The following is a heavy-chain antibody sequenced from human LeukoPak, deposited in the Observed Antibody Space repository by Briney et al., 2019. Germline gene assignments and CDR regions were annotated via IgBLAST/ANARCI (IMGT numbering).Heavy chain of an antibody. V-gene: IGHV3-7*03. CDR1: EFTFSSYW. Sequence: GGSLRLSCAASEFTFSSYWMSWVRQAPGKGLEWVANIKQDGSEKYYVDSVKGRFTISRDNAKNSLYLQMNSLRAEDTAVYYCARDKVTDFGYGMDVWGKGTTVTVSS. J-gene: IGHJ6*04. CDR3: ARDKVTDFGYGMDV. CDR2: IKQDGSEK. D-gene: IGHD3-3*01.